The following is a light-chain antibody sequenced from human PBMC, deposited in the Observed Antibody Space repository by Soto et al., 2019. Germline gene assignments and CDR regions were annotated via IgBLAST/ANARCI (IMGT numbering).Light chain of an antibody. CDR1: SSDVGGYNY. V-gene: IGLV2-14*01. CDR2: EVS. CDR3: SSYTSSSTLAVV. J-gene: IGLJ2*01. Sequence: QSALTQPASVSGSPGQSITISCTGTSSDVGGYNYVSWYQQHPGKAPKLMIYEVSNRPSGVSNRFSGSKSDNTASLTISGLQAEDEADYYCSSYTSSSTLAVVFGGGTKVTVL.